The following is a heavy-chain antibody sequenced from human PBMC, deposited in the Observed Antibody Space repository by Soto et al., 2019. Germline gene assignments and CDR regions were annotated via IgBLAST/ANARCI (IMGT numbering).Heavy chain of an antibody. CDR1: GYSFPTYW. Sequence: PVESLKISCKGSGYSFPTYWISWVRQMPGKGLEWMGRIDPSDSYTNYSPSFQGHVTISADKSISTAYLQWSSLKASDTAMYFCARHGDSSSPNWFDPWGQGTLVTVSS. J-gene: IGHJ5*02. CDR2: IDPSDSYT. V-gene: IGHV5-10-1*01. CDR3: ARHGDSSSPNWFDP. D-gene: IGHD6-6*01.